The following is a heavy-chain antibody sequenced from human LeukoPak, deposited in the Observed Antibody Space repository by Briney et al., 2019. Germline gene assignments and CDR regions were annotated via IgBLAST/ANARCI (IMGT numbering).Heavy chain of an antibody. J-gene: IGHJ5*02. CDR1: GYIFTTYD. V-gene: IGHV1-8*03. CDR3: ARRKFLGWFDP. D-gene: IGHD7-27*01. Sequence: ASVKVSCKASGYIFTTYDIGWVRQATGRGLEWMGWLNPNSGNAGYAQKFQGRVTISRNTSISTAYMELSSLRSDDTATYYCARRKFLGWFDPWGQGTLVTVSS. CDR2: LNPNSGNA.